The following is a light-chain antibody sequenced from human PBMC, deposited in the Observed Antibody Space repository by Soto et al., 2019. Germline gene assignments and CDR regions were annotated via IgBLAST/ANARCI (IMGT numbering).Light chain of an antibody. Sequence: DIQMTQSPSTLSASIGDRVTFTCRASHGISTYLAWYQRIPGKAPKLLMYDASTLERGVPSRFSGSGSGTDFTLTISSLQPDDFATYFCQQYFSSSWTFDQGTTVEIK. J-gene: IGKJ1*01. CDR3: QQYFSSSWT. V-gene: IGKV1-5*01. CDR1: HGISTY. CDR2: DAS.